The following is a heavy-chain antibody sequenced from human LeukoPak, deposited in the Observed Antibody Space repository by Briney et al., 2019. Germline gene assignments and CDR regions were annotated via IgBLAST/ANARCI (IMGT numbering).Heavy chain of an antibody. Sequence: SETLSLTCTVSGGSISSGGYYWSWIRQPPGKGLEWIGYIYHSGSTYYNPSLKSRVTISVDRSKNQFSLKLSSVTAADTAVYYCARSERSWLERVFGAFDIWGQGTMVTVSS. CDR3: ARSERSWLERVFGAFDI. J-gene: IGHJ3*02. D-gene: IGHD3-22*01. V-gene: IGHV4-30-2*01. CDR2: IYHSGST. CDR1: GGSISSGGYY.